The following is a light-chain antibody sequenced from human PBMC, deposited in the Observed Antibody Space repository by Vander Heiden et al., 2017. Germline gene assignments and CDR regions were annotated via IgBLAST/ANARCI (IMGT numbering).Light chain of an antibody. Sequence: DIQMTQSPSSLSASVGDRVTITCRASQSISSYLNWYQQKPGKAPKLLIYAASSWQRGVPSRFSGSGSGTDFTLTISSLQPEDFAAYYCQQFDSTPAITFGGGTKLEIK. CDR3: QQFDSTPAIT. CDR1: QSISSY. J-gene: IGKJ4*01. V-gene: IGKV1-39*01. CDR2: AAS.